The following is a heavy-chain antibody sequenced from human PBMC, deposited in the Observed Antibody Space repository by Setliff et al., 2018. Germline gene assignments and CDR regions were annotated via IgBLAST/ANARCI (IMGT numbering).Heavy chain of an antibody. Sequence: GGSLRLSCAASGFTFSAAWMTWLRLGPGKGLEWVALIKGPGATDYSASVKDRFTISRDNSKNILYLQMNNLKSEDTAVYYCAADFRGGAFPCDCLGQGTMGTVSS. V-gene: IGHV3-15*01. J-gene: IGHJ4*02. CDR3: AADFRGGAFPCDC. D-gene: IGHD2-15*01. CDR2: IKGPGAT. CDR1: GFTFSAAW.